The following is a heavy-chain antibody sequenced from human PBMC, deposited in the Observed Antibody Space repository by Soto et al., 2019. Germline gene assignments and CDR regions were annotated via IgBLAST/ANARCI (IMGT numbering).Heavy chain of an antibody. CDR1: GFTFSNSW. Sequence: EVQLVDSGGALVQPGGSLRLSCAVSGFTFSNSWMSWVRQTPGKGLEWVANINQDGSEKYDVDSVKGRFTISRDNSKNSLYLHMTRLRVEDTAVYYCARELIVGHAKYFQHWGQGTLVTVSS. V-gene: IGHV3-7*01. D-gene: IGHD1-26*01. CDR3: ARELIVGHAKYFQH. CDR2: INQDGSEK. J-gene: IGHJ1*01.